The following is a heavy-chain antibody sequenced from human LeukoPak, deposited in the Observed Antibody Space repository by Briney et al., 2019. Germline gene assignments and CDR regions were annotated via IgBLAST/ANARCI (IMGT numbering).Heavy chain of an antibody. J-gene: IGHJ4*02. D-gene: IGHD3-10*01. CDR3: ARGGMVRGIYFDY. CDR1: GGSISSYY. Sequence: SETLSLTCTVSGGSISSYYWSWIRQPPGKGLEWIGYIYYSGSTNYNPSLKSRVTISVDTSKNQFSLKLSSVTAADTAVYYCARGGMVRGIYFDYWGQGTLVTVSS. CDR2: IYYSGST. V-gene: IGHV4-59*01.